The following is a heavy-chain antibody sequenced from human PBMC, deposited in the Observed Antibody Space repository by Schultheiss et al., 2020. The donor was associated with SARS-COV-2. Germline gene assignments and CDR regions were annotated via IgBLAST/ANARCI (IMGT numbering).Heavy chain of an antibody. Sequence: SETLSLTCAVYGGSFSGYYWSWIRQPAGKGLEWIGRIYTSGSTNYNPSLKSRVTISVDTSKNQFSLKLSSVTAADTAVYYCAVIDSSGYYFDYWGQGTLVTVSS. V-gene: IGHV4-59*10. J-gene: IGHJ4*02. CDR2: IYTSGST. D-gene: IGHD3-22*01. CDR3: AVIDSSGYYFDY. CDR1: GGSFSGYY.